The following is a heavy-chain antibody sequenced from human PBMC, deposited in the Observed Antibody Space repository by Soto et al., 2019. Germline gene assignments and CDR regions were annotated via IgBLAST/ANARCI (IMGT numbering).Heavy chain of an antibody. J-gene: IGHJ3*01. CDR2: ISTSTGNT. V-gene: IGHV1-18*04. CDR1: GYTFSSYD. CDR3: ARGDGMASRHDAYDL. Sequence: QVQLVQSGAEVKKPGASVKVSCKASGYTFSSYDVTWVRQAPGQGLEWMGWISTSTGNTNYAQTVQGRVTMTTDSYASTAYMELRSLRSDDTAIYFWARGDGMASRHDAYDLWGQGTMVA. D-gene: IGHD3-16*01.